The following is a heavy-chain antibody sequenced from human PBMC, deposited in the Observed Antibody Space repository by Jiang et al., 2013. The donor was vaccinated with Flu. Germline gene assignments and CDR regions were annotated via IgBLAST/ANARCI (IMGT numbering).Heavy chain of an antibody. CDR2: IKQDGSEK. CDR3: ARLVGATTLSWFDP. Sequence: EWVANIKQDGSEKYYVDSVKGRFTISRDNAKNSLYLQMNSLRAEDTAVYYCARLVGATTLSWFDPWGQGTLVTVSS. D-gene: IGHD1-26*01. V-gene: IGHV3-7*03. J-gene: IGHJ5*02.